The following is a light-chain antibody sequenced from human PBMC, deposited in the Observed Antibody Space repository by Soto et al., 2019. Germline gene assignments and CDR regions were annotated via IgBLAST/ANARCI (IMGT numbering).Light chain of an antibody. CDR1: QSVSSSF. CDR2: AAS. J-gene: IGKJ1*01. Sequence: EVDLTESLATLSLSPGERATLSCRASQSVSSSFLAWYQQRPGQAPRLLIYAASNTAPGIPDRFSGSGSGTDFTLTISRLEPEDFAVYYCQEYVTSRTFGEGTKVDIK. V-gene: IGKV3-20*01. CDR3: QEYVTSRT.